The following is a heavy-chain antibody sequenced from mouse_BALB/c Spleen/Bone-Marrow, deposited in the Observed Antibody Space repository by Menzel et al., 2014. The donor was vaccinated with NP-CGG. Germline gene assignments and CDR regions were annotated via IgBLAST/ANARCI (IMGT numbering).Heavy chain of an antibody. CDR2: IYPGSGST. J-gene: IGHJ2*01. D-gene: IGHD1-2*01. V-gene: IGHV1S22*01. CDR3: TPRLRY. Sequence: LKDSGSELVRPGASVKLSCKASGYTFTSYWMHWVKQRPGRGLEWIGNIYPGSGSTNYDEKFKSKATLTVDTSSSTAYMQLSSLTSEDSAVYYCTPRLRYWGQGTTLTVSS. CDR1: GYTFTSYW.